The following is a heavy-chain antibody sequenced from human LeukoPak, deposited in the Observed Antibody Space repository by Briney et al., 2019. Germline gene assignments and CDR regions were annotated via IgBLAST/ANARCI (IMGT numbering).Heavy chain of an antibody. V-gene: IGHV4-59*01. Sequence: GSLRLSCAASGFTFSSCAMNWVRQPPGKALEWIGYIYYTGKTYYNPSLEGRVTILVDTSRNHFSVKLSSVTAADTAVYYCARSQNYYGSGDYWSQGTLVTVSS. CDR1: GFTFSSCA. J-gene: IGHJ4*02. D-gene: IGHD3-10*01. CDR3: ARSQNYYGSGDY. CDR2: IYYTGKT.